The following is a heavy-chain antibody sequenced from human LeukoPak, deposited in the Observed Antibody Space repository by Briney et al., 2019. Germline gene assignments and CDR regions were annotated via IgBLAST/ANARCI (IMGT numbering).Heavy chain of an antibody. CDR1: GGSISSGGYY. J-gene: IGHJ4*02. V-gene: IGHV4-31*03. CDR3: ARSRYSGSYADFDY. Sequence: SETLSLTCTVSGGSISSGGYYWSWIRQHPGKGLEWIGYIYYSGSTYYNPSLKSRVTISVDTSKNQFSLKLSSVTAADTAVYYCARSRYSGSYADFDYWGQGTLVTVSS. D-gene: IGHD1-26*01. CDR2: IYYSGST.